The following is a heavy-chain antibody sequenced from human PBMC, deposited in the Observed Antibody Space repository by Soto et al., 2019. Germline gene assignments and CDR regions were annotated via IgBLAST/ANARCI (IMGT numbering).Heavy chain of an antibody. V-gene: IGHV5-51*01. J-gene: IGHJ4*02. CDR3: GRQGRPSKPMSIGY. CDR2: IQPGESET. Sequence: SHKIPRRFSWYHFSTYCIGVVLHMSGIGLEWVGTIQPGESETRYSRSFQGRVTISADRSSNTAYLQWSSLKSSDAAMFYCGRQGRPSKPMSIGYWDQGTLVTVSS. CDR1: WYHFSTYC. D-gene: IGHD2-2*01.